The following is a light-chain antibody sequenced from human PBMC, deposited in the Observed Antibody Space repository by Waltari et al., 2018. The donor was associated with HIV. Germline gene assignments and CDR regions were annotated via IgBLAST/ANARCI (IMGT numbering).Light chain of an antibody. CDR1: NSNIGRNT. Sequence: QSVLTQPPSASGTPGQRVTISCSGRNSNIGRNTVNWYQQLPETAPKLLFYNNHAPLSSVSSRFSGSKAGTSASLAISGLQSEDEADYYCAAWDDSLNAHVLFGGGTKLTVL. J-gene: IGLJ2*01. CDR3: AAWDDSLNAHVL. V-gene: IGLV1-44*01. CDR2: NNH.